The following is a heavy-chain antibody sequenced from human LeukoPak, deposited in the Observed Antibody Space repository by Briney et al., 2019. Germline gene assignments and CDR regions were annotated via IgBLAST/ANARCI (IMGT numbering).Heavy chain of an antibody. J-gene: IGHJ6*02. D-gene: IGHD3-16*01. CDR2: INHSGST. CDR3: ARGVITFGGVIYGMDV. Sequence: PSETLSLTCAVYGGSFSGYYWSWIRQPPGKGLEWIGEINHSGSTNYNPSLKSRVTISVDTSKNQFSLKLSSVTAADTAVYYCARGVITFGGVIYGMDVWGQGTTVTVSS. V-gene: IGHV4-34*01. CDR1: GGSFSGYY.